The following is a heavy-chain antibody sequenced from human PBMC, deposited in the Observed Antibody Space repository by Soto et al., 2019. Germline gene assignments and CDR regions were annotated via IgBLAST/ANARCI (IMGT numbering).Heavy chain of an antibody. CDR1: GFTFDDSA. D-gene: IGHD2-21*02. J-gene: IGHJ4*02. CDR2: FSWNSGSI. CDR3: AKDITQLLLGRGFDY. V-gene: IGHV3-9*01. Sequence: GGSLRLSCAVSGFTFDDSAMHWVRQAPGKGLEWVSGFSWNSGSIGYAEFVKGRFTISRDNSKNSLYLQLNSLRAEDTALYYWAKDITQLLLGRGFDYWGQGTLVTVSS.